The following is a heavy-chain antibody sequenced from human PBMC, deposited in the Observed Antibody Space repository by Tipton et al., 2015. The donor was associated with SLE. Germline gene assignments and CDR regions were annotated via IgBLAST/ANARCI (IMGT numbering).Heavy chain of an antibody. CDR2: IYTNGTT. V-gene: IGHV4-61*09. J-gene: IGHJ3*02. D-gene: IGHD1-14*01. CDR3: AGVRSVNVFDI. CDR1: GASISSGPYL. Sequence: TLSLTCTVSGASISSGPYLRTSIRQSAGKGLEWIGYIYTNGTTNYNPSLKSRVTMSVHTSKNQFSLKLSSVTAADTAVYYCAGVRSVNVFDIWGQGTMVTVSS.